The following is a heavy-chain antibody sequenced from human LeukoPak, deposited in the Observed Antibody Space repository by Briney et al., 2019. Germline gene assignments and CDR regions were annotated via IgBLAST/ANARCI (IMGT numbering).Heavy chain of an antibody. J-gene: IGHJ4*02. CDR2: ISGDRRST. Sequence: GASLRLSCAASGFTFDDYAMHWVRQAPGKGLEWVSLISGDRRSTYYADSVKGRFTISRDNSKNSLYLQINSLRTEDTALYYCAKVPSSRYQPLDYWGQGTLVTVSS. CDR3: AKVPSSRYQPLDY. V-gene: IGHV3-43*02. D-gene: IGHD2-2*01. CDR1: GFTFDDYA.